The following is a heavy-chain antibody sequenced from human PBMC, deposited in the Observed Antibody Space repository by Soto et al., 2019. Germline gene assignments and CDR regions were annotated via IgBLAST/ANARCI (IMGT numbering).Heavy chain of an antibody. CDR1: GGSISSYY. D-gene: IGHD6-13*01. Sequence: PSETLSLTCTVSGGSISSYYWSWVRQFPGKGLEWIGYIYYSGSTNYNPSLKSRITISLDTSKNQFSLKLSSVTAADTAVYCCLRASYSSRWEIDYWGQGTLVPVSS. CDR3: LRASYSSRWEIDY. V-gene: IGHV4-59*01. CDR2: IYYSGST. J-gene: IGHJ4*02.